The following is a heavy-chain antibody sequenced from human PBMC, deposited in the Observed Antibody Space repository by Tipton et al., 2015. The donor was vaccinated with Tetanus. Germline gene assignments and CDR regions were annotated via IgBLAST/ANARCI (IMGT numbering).Heavy chain of an antibody. Sequence: QLVQSGAEVKKPGESLKISCKGSGYSFTSYYMHWVRQAPGQGLEWMGIINPSGGSTSYAQKFQGRVTMTRDTSTSTVYMELSSLRSEDTAVYYCARDTPRHDAFDIWGQGTMVTVSS. CDR2: INPSGGST. CDR1: GYSFTSYY. CDR3: ARDTPRHDAFDI. V-gene: IGHV1-46*01. J-gene: IGHJ3*02.